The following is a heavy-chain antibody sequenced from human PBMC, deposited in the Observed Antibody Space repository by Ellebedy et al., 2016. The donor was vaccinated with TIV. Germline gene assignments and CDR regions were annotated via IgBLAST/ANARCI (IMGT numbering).Heavy chain of an antibody. D-gene: IGHD3-22*01. Sequence: GGSLRLXXAASGFTFSSYWMHWVRQAPGKGLVWVSRINSDGSSTSYADSVKGRFTISRDNAKNTLHLQMNSLRGEDTAVYYCARGGDSSGYYREYFQHWGQGTLVTVSS. CDR1: GFTFSSYW. V-gene: IGHV3-74*01. CDR3: ARGGDSSGYYREYFQH. CDR2: INSDGSST. J-gene: IGHJ1*01.